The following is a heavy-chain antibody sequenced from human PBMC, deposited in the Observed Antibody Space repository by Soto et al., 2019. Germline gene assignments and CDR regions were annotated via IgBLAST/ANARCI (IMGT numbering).Heavy chain of an antibody. Sequence: SVKVSCKASGGTFSSYAISWVRQAPGQGLEWMGGIIPIFGTANYAQKFQGRVTITADESTSTAYMELSSLRSEDTAAYYCARGKQLWPSWDYWGRGTLVTVSS. CDR1: GGTFSSYA. V-gene: IGHV1-69*13. CDR3: ARGKQLWPSWDY. D-gene: IGHD5-18*01. J-gene: IGHJ4*02. CDR2: IIPIFGTA.